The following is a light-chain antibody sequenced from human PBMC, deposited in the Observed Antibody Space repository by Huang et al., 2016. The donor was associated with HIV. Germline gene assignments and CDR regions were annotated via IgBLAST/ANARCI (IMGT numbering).Light chain of an antibody. V-gene: IGKV1D-13*01. J-gene: IGKJ4*01. Sequence: QLTQSPSSLSASVGDRVTITCRASQGISNTLALYQQKPCNAPKLLIYDASSLQTGAPSRFSGSGSGTDFTLTISSLQPEDCATYYCQQFNHYPLTFGGGTKVEIE. CDR3: QQFNHYPLT. CDR2: DAS. CDR1: QGISNT.